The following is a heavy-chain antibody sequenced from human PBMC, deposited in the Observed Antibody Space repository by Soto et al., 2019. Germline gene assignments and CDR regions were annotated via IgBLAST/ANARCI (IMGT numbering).Heavy chain of an antibody. J-gene: IGHJ4*02. CDR1: GFTFSSYS. V-gene: IGHV3-21*01. CDR2: ISSSSSYI. CDR3: ARAPDILTGPDY. Sequence: GGSLRLSCAASGFTFSSYSMNWVRQAPGKGLEWVSSISSSSSYIYYADSVRGRFTISRDNAKNSLYLQMNSLRAEDTAVYYCARAPDILTGPDYWGQGTLVTGSS. D-gene: IGHD3-9*01.